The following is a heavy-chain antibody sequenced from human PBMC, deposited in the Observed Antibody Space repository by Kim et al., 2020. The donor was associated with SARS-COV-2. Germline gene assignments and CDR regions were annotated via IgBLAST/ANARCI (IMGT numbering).Heavy chain of an antibody. CDR3: ARDDTGSPLHYYYYGMDV. Sequence: GGSLRLSCAASGFTFSTYGMHWVRQAPGKGLEWVAVIWYDGRNKYYADSVTGRLTISRDNSKNTLYLQMNSLRAEDTAVYYCARDDTGSPLHYYYYGMDVWGQGTTVTVSS. CDR2: IWYDGRNK. D-gene: IGHD1-26*01. V-gene: IGHV3-33*01. J-gene: IGHJ6*02. CDR1: GFTFSTYG.